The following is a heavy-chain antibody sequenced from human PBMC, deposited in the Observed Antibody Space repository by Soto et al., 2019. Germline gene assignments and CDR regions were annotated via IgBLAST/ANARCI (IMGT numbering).Heavy chain of an antibody. Sequence: PGGSLRLSCAASGFTFSSYGMHWVRQAPGKGLEWVAVIWYDGSNKYYADSVKGRFTISRDNSKNTLYLQMNSLRAEDTAVYYCARDCYYDSSGPFDYWGQGTLVTVSS. CDR2: IWYDGSNK. CDR1: GFTFSSYG. D-gene: IGHD3-22*01. CDR3: ARDCYYDSSGPFDY. V-gene: IGHV3-33*01. J-gene: IGHJ4*02.